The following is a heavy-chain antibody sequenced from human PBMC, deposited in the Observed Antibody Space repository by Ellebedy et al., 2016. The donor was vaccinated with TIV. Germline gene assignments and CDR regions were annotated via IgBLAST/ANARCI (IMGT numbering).Heavy chain of an antibody. Sequence: PGGSLRLSCVASGFTFSTYSMNWVRQAPGKGLEWVSYICSSSSTIYYADSVKGRFTVSRDNTKNTLYLQMSGLRADDSAVYYCATDEGGSYDSWGQGTRVSVSS. J-gene: IGHJ4*02. D-gene: IGHD1-26*01. CDR1: GFTFSTYS. V-gene: IGHV3-48*04. CDR3: ATDEGGSYDS. CDR2: ICSSSSTI.